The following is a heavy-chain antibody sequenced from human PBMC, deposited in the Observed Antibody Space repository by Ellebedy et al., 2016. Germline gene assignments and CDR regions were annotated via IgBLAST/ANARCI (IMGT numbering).Heavy chain of an antibody. V-gene: IGHV3-30-3*01. CDR3: ASGYSGYDSHNWYFDL. Sequence: GESLKISCAASGFTFSSYAMHWVRQAPGKGLEWVAVISYDGSNKYYADSVKGRFTISRDNSKNTLYLQMNSLRAEDTAVYYWASGYSGYDSHNWYFDLWGRGTLATVSS. CDR1: GFTFSSYA. J-gene: IGHJ2*01. D-gene: IGHD5-12*01. CDR2: ISYDGSNK.